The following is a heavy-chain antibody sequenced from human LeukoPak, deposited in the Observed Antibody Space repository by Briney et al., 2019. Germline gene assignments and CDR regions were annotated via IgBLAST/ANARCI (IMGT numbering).Heavy chain of an antibody. CDR2: ISYDGSNK. D-gene: IGHD1-26*01. V-gene: IGHV3-33*05. CDR3: AKRGSKWDLDN. CDR1: GFIFTSYA. J-gene: IGHJ4*02. Sequence: GGSLRLSCAASGFIFTSYAMHWVRQAPGKGLEWVAVISYDGSNKYYADSVKGRFTISKETSKNILYLQMNSLRVEDMAIYYCAKRGSKWDLDNWGQGTLVTVSS.